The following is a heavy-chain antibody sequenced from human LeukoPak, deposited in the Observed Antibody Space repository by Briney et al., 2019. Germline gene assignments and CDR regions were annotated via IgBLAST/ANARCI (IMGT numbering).Heavy chain of an antibody. V-gene: IGHV1-2*02. D-gene: IGHD6-6*01. CDR2: INPNSGGT. J-gene: IGHJ5*02. Sequence: ASVKVSCKASGYTFTGYYMHWVRQAPGQGLEWMGWINPNSGGTNYAQKFQGRVTMTRDTSISTAYMELSSLRSDDTAVYYCARVPIAARPGTTFDPWGQGTLVTVSS. CDR1: GYTFTGYY. CDR3: ARVPIAARPGTTFDP.